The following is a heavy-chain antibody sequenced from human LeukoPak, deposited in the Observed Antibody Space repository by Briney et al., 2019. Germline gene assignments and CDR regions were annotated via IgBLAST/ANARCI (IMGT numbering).Heavy chain of an antibody. Sequence: GGSLRLSCAASGFTFSTYAMTWVRQAPGKGLEWVSVISGSDNSTYYADSVKGRFTISRDNSKNTLYLQMNSLRAEDTAVYYCATGGGISLHGMDVWGQGTTVTVSS. CDR3: ATGGGISLHGMDV. J-gene: IGHJ6*02. V-gene: IGHV3-23*01. D-gene: IGHD4-23*01. CDR1: GFTFSTYA. CDR2: ISGSDNST.